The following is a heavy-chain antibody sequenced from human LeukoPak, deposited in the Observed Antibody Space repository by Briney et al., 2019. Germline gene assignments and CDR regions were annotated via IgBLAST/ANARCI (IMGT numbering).Heavy chain of an antibody. CDR2: ISYDGSNK. CDR1: GFTFSSYG. J-gene: IGHJ4*02. Sequence: PGGSLRLSCAASGFTFSSYGMHWVRQAPGKGLEWVAVISYDGSNKYYADSVKGRFTISRDNSKNTLYLQMNSLRAEDTAVYYCARALYYYDSSGYFWGQGTLVTVSS. V-gene: IGHV3-30*03. CDR3: ARALYYYDSSGYF. D-gene: IGHD3-22*01.